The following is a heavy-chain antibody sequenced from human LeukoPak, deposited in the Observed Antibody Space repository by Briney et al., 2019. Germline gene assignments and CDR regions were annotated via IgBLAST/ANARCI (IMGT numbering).Heavy chain of an antibody. J-gene: IGHJ6*02. Sequence: PSETLSLTCAVYGGSFSGYYWSWIRQPPGKGLEWIGEINYSGSTNYNPSLKSRVTISVDTSKNQFSLKLSSVTAADTAVYYCARRLGWFGNVHGMDVWGQGTTVTVSS. V-gene: IGHV4-34*01. D-gene: IGHD3-10*01. CDR2: INYSGST. CDR3: ARRLGWFGNVHGMDV. CDR1: GGSFSGYY.